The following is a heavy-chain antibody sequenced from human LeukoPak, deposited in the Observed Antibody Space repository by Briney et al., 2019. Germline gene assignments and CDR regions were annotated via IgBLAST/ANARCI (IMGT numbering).Heavy chain of an antibody. Sequence: SETLSLTCTVSGVSINSGSYFWSWIRQPAGKGLEWIGRIYTSGITNYNSSLMSRATISIDTSKNQFSLKLSPVTAADTAVYYCARSNSGSYRELDYWGQGALVTVSS. J-gene: IGHJ4*02. CDR3: ARSNSGSYRELDY. CDR1: GVSINSGSYF. V-gene: IGHV4-61*02. D-gene: IGHD1-26*01. CDR2: IYTSGIT.